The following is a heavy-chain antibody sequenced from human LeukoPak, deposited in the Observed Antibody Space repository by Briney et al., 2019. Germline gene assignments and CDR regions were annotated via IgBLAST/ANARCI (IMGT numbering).Heavy chain of an antibody. CDR1: DGSIN. V-gene: IGHV4-39*07. CDR2: MSYSGST. D-gene: IGHD2-8*02. Sequence: SETLSLTCTVSDGSINWGWIRQPPGKGLEWVGSMSYSGSTFYNPSLKSRVTMSVDTSKNQFSLKLSSVTAADTAVYFCARLVSTGTYGYFDYWGQGTLVAVSS. CDR3: ARLVSTGTYGYFDY. J-gene: IGHJ4*02.